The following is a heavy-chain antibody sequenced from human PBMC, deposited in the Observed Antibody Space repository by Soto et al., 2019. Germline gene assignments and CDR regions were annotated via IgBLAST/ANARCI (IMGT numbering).Heavy chain of an antibody. CDR1: GYSISSGSY. V-gene: IGHV4-38-2*02. D-gene: IGHD6-19*01. CDR2: IYHGGTT. Sequence: SETLSLTCTVSGYSISSGSYCAWIRQPPGKGPEWIASIYHGGTTFYNPSLKSRITISVDTSNTQFSLKLTSVTAADTAVYYCARVHVMVVAGSTFDYWGHGTLVTVSS. CDR3: ARVHVMVVAGSTFDY. J-gene: IGHJ4*01.